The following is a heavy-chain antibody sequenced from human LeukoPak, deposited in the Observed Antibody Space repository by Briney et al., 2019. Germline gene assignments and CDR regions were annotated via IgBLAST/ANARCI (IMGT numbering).Heavy chain of an antibody. V-gene: IGHV4-59*08. CDR3: ARRRGWKQQLVYFDY. Sequence: SETLSLTCTVPGGSISSYYWSWIRQSPGKGLEWIGYLFHSGTPRYNPSLRSRVTISADTSKNQFFLNLNSTTAADTAVYFCARRRGWKQQLVYFDYWGRGILATVSS. D-gene: IGHD2-15*01. J-gene: IGHJ4*02. CDR2: LFHSGTP. CDR1: GGSISSYY.